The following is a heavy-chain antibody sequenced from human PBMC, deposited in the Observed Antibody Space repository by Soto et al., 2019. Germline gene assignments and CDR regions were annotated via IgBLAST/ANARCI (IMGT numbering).Heavy chain of an antibody. CDR3: ASHHPSFSGMDV. J-gene: IGHJ6*01. CDR2: ISYDGSNK. Sequence: PGKGLEWVAVISYDGSNKYYADSVKGRFTISRDNSKNTLYLQMNSLRAEDTAVYYCASHHPSFSGMDVWGQATT. D-gene: IGHD3-3*01. V-gene: IGHV3-30-3*01.